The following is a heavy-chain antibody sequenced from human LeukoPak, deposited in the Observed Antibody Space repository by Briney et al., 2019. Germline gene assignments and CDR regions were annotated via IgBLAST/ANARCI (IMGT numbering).Heavy chain of an antibody. D-gene: IGHD3-10*01. CDR1: GFTFLSYN. CDR2: ISSASSSYK. V-gene: IGHV3-21*01. J-gene: IGHJ4*02. Sequence: GGSLRLSCAASGFTFLSYNMNWVRQAPGKGLEWVSSISSASSSYKYYADSVKGRFTIARDNAKNSLYLQMNSLRAEDTAVYYCAREKGYMVRGKLGYWGQGTLVTVSS. CDR3: AREKGYMVRGKLGY.